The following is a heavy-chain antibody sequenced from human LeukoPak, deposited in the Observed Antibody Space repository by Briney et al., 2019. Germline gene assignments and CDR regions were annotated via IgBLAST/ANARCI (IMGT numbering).Heavy chain of an antibody. CDR1: GGSISSNY. D-gene: IGHD1-1*01. V-gene: IGHV4-59*01. J-gene: IGHJ5*02. CDR3: ASGTVQLEAGGWFDP. CDR2: IYYSGST. Sequence: SETLPLTCTVSGGSISSNYWSWIRQPPGKGLEWIGYIYYSGSTNYNPSLKSRVTISVDTSKNQFSLKLSSVTAADTAVYYCASGTVQLEAGGWFDPWGQGTLVTVSS.